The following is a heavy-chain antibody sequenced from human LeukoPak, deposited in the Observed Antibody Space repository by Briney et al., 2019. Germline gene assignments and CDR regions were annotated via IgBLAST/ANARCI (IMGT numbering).Heavy chain of an antibody. D-gene: IGHD6-19*01. CDR3: ARDRRIAVAGYFDY. CDR2: ISSSSSYI. J-gene: IGHJ4*02. CDR1: GFTFSSYS. V-gene: IGHV3-21*01. Sequence: GGSLRLSCAASGFTFSSYSMNWVRQAPGKGLEWVSSISSSSSYIYYPDSVKGRFTISRDNAKNSLYLQMNSLRAEDTAVYYCARDRRIAVAGYFDYWGQGTLVTVSS.